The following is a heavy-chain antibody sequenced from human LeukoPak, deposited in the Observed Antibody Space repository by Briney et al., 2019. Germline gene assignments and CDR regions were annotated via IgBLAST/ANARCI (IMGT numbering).Heavy chain of an antibody. J-gene: IGHJ6*03. D-gene: IGHD3-22*01. CDR1: GYTFTGYY. V-gene: IGHV1-2*02. CDR2: INPNSGGT. CDR3: ARPLYYYDSSGYPEYYYYMDV. Sequence: ASVKVSCKASGYTFTGYYMHWVRQAPGQGLEWMGWINPNSGGTNYAQKFQGRVTMTRDTSISTAYMELSRLRSDDTAVYYCARPLYYYDSSGYPEYYYYMDVWGKGTTVTVSS.